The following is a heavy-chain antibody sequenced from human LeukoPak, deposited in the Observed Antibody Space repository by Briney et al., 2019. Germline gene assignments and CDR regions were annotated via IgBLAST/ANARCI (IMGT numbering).Heavy chain of an antibody. CDR2: ISHNGVST. D-gene: IGHD2-2*01. CDR3: AVSHTSSLYYFDY. J-gene: IGHJ4*02. Sequence: GGSLRLSCAASGFTFSSYAMSWVRQAPGKGLEWVSAISHNGVSTYYADSVKGRFTISRDNSESTLYLQMNSLRAEDTAVYYCAVSHTSSLYYFDYWGQGTLVTVSS. CDR1: GFTFSSYA. V-gene: IGHV3-23*01.